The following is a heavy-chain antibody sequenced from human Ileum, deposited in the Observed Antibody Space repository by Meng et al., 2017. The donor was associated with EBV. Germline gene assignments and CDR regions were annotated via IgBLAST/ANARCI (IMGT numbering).Heavy chain of an antibody. CDR1: GGFFSGYY. CDR3: AREARSSGYHPGIGP. V-gene: IGHV4-34*02. CDR2: INHSGST. J-gene: IGHJ5*02. Sequence: AQLQQWGAGLLKPSEPLPPTCAVYGGFFSGYYWGWIRQSPGKGLEWIGEINHSGSTNYNPSLKSRVTISVDTSKNQFSLKLTSVTAADTAVYYCAREARSSGYHPGIGPWGQGTLVTVSS. D-gene: IGHD3-22*01.